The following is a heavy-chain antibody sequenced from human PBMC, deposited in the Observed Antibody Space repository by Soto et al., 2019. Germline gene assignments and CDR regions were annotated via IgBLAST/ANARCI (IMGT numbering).Heavy chain of an antibody. CDR1: GFTFSSYA. D-gene: IGHD3-10*01. J-gene: IGHJ4*02. Sequence: EVQLLESGGGLVQPGGSLRLSCAASGFTFSSYAMSWVRQAPGKGLEWVSAISGSGGSTYYADSVKGRFTISRDNSKNTLYLQMNSLRAEDTAVYYCAKEQWPGDYYGSGRSNFDYWRQGTLVTVSS. CDR3: AKEQWPGDYYGSGRSNFDY. V-gene: IGHV3-23*01. CDR2: ISGSGGST.